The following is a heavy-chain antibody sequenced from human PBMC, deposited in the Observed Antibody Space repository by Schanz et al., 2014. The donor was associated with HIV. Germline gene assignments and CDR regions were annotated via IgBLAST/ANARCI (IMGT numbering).Heavy chain of an antibody. CDR1: GFTFSSYG. Sequence: VQLLESGGGLVQPGGSLRLSCAASGFTFSSYGMHWVRQSPGKGLEWVAVLSYDGTNKYYADSVRGRFSISRDNSKNTLYLQMNSLTAEDTAVYYCALSRPSGYGGSWYFDLWGRGTLVAVSS. CDR2: LSYDGTNK. J-gene: IGHJ2*01. V-gene: IGHV3-30*03. CDR3: ALSRPSGYGGSWYFDL. D-gene: IGHD2-15*01.